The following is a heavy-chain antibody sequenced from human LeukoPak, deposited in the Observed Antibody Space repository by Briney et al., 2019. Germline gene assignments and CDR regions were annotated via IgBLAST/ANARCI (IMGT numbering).Heavy chain of an antibody. Sequence: ASVTVSCTASGYTFTSYGISWVRQAPGQGLEWMGWISAYNGNTNYAQKLQGRVTMTTDTSTSTAYMELRSLRSDDTAVYYCARLDDDYDILTGYYYFDYWGQGTLVTVSS. CDR2: ISAYNGNT. J-gene: IGHJ4*02. V-gene: IGHV1-18*01. CDR3: ARLDDDYDILTGYYYFDY. D-gene: IGHD3-9*01. CDR1: GYTFTSYG.